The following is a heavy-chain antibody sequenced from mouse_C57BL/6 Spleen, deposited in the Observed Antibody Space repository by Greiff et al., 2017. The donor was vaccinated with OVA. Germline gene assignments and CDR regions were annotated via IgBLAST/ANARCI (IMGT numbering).Heavy chain of an antibody. V-gene: IGHV1-54*01. Sequence: QVQLKQSGAELVRPGTSVKVSCNASGYAFTNYLIEWVKQRPGQGLEWIGVINPGSGGTNYNEKFKGKATLTADKSSSTAYMQLSSLTSEDSAVYFCARGRGIALFDYWGQGTTLTVSS. J-gene: IGHJ2*01. CDR1: GYAFTNYL. CDR3: ARGRGIALFDY. CDR2: INPGSGGT.